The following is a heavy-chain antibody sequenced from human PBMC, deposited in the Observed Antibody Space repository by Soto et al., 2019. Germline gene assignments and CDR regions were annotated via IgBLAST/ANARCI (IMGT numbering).Heavy chain of an antibody. Sequence: QAQLQESGPGLVKPSEPLSPTCTGSGAPISSYYCRWIRQPAGKGLEWIGRICTSGTTNYNPSHKSRVPMSVDTYKNQCSLKLTSVTAADTAVYYCASEGYTYGMAIDPWGQGTLVTVSS. CDR2: ICTSGTT. CDR3: ASEGYTYGMAIDP. V-gene: IGHV4-4*07. D-gene: IGHD5-18*01. J-gene: IGHJ5*02. CDR1: GAPISSYY.